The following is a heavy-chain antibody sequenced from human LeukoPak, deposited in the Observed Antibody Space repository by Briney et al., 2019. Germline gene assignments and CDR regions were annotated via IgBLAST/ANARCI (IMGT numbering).Heavy chain of an antibody. CDR3: ASSAGYDILTAYLLDY. J-gene: IGHJ4*02. Sequence: ASVKVSCKASGYTFTSHGISWVRQAPGQGLEWMGWISAYNGNTNYAQKLQGRVTMTTDTSTSTAYMELRSLRSDDTAVYYCASSAGYDILTAYLLDYWGQGTLVTVSS. CDR2: ISAYNGNT. CDR1: GYTFTSHG. D-gene: IGHD3-9*01. V-gene: IGHV1-18*01.